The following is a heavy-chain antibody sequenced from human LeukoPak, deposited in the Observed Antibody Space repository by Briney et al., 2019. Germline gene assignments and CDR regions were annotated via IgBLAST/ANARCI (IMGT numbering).Heavy chain of an antibody. CDR1: GGSISSSYYY. CDR2: IYYSGST. Sequence: SETLPLTCTVSGGSISSSYYYWGWIRQPPGKGLEWIGYIYYSGSTYYNPSLKSRVTISVDTSKNQFSLKLSSVTAADTAVYYCARSLFGDYSYFDYWGQGTLVTVSS. D-gene: IGHD4-17*01. V-gene: IGHV4-30-4*08. J-gene: IGHJ4*02. CDR3: ARSLFGDYSYFDY.